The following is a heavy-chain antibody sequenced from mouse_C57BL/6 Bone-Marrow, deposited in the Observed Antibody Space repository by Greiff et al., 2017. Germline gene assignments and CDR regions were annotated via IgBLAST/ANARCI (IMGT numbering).Heavy chain of an antibody. J-gene: IGHJ2*01. CDR3: ARITY. D-gene: IGHD1-3*01. CDR1: GYTFTSYW. Sequence: VQLQQSGAELVRPGTSVKLSCKASGYTFTSYWMHWVKQRPGQGLEWIGVIDPSDSYTNYNQKFKGKATLTVDTSSSTAYMQLSSLTSEDSAVYYCARITYWGQGTTLTVSS. V-gene: IGHV1-59*01. CDR2: IDPSDSYT.